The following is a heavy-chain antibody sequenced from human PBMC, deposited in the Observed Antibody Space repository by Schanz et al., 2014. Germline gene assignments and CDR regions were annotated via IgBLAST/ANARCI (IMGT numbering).Heavy chain of an antibody. D-gene: IGHD5-12*01. J-gene: IGHJ5*02. CDR2: INPSGGST. Sequence: QVQLVQSGAEVKKPGSSMKVSCKSSGGTFSSYAISWVRQAPGQGLEWMGMINPSGGSTTYAQKFQGRVTFTADKSTSTAYMELSSLKSEDTAVYYCARGPLGTSPWGQGTLVTVSS. CDR1: GGTFSSYA. V-gene: IGHV1-69*04. CDR3: ARGPLGTSP.